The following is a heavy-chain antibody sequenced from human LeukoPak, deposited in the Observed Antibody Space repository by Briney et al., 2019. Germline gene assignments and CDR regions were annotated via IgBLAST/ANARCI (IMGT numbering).Heavy chain of an antibody. CDR3: ARGKKRGSGSYFIDAFDI. J-gene: IGHJ3*02. D-gene: IGHD3-10*01. Sequence: EASVKVSCKASGGTFSSCAISWVRQAPGQGLEWMGGIVPIFGTANYAQKFQGRVTITTDESTSTACMELSSLRSEDTAVYYCARGKKRGSGSYFIDAFDIWGQGTMVTVSS. CDR2: IVPIFGTA. V-gene: IGHV1-69*05. CDR1: GGTFSSCA.